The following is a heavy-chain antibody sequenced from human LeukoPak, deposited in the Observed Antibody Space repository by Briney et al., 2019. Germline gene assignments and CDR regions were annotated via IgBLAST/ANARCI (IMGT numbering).Heavy chain of an antibody. V-gene: IGHV4-59*01. CDR3: ARWGWSAPTPYYYGMDV. CDR2: IYYSGST. D-gene: IGHD3-3*01. J-gene: IGHJ6*02. Sequence: PSETLSLTCTVSGGSISSYYWSWIRQPPGKGLEWIGYIYYSGSTNYNPSLKSRVTISVDTSKNQFSLKLSSVTAADTAVYYCARWGWSAPTPYYYGMDVWGQGTTVTVSS. CDR1: GGSISSYY.